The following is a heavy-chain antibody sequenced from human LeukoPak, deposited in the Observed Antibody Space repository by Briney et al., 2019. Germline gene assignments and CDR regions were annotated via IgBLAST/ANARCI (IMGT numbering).Heavy chain of an antibody. CDR3: AKLRYYYDSSGYYYFDY. V-gene: IGHV3-23*01. CDR2: ISGSGGST. Sequence: GGSLRLSRAASGFTFSSYAMSWVRQAPGKGLEWVSAISGSGGSTYYADSVKGRFTISRDNSKNTLYLQMNSLRAEGTAVYYCAKLRYYYDSSGYYYFDYWGQGTLVTVSS. D-gene: IGHD3-22*01. CDR1: GFTFSSYA. J-gene: IGHJ4*02.